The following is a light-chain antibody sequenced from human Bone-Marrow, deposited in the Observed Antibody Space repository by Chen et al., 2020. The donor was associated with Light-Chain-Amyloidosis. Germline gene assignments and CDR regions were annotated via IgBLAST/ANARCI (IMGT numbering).Light chain of an antibody. J-gene: IGLJ3*02. CDR1: SGSIATNY. Sequence: NFMLTQPHSVSESPGKTVIISCTRSSGSIATNYVQWYQQRPGSSPTTVIYEDDQRPSGVPDRFSGSIDRSSNSASLTLSGLKTEDEADYYCQSYQGSSQGVFGRGTKLTVL. CDR3: QSYQGSSQGV. V-gene: IGLV6-57*01. CDR2: EDD.